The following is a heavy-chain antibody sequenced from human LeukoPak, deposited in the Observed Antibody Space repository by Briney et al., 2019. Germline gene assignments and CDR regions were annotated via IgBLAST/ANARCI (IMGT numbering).Heavy chain of an antibody. V-gene: IGHV1-18*01. CDR2: ISAYNGNT. D-gene: IGHD3-10*02. CDR1: GYTFTSYG. Sequence: ASVKVSCKASGYTFTSYGISWVRQAPGQGLEWMGWISAYNGNTNYAQKLQGRVTMTTDTSTSTAYMELRSLRAEDTAVYYCAKFFTGEYVRAFDVWGQGTMVTVSS. CDR3: AKFFTGEYVRAFDV. J-gene: IGHJ3*01.